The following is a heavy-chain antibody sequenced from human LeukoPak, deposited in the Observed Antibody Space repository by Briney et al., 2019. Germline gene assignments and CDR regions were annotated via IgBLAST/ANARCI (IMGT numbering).Heavy chain of an antibody. D-gene: IGHD3-22*01. J-gene: IGHJ4*02. V-gene: IGHV1-69*05. CDR2: IIPIFGTA. CDR1: GGTFSSYA. Sequence: SVKVSCKASGGTFSSYAISWVRQAPGQGPEWMGRIIPIFGTANYAQKFQGRVTITTDESTSTAYMELSSLRSEDTAVYYCARENHYYDSSGPIDYWGQGTLVTVSS. CDR3: ARENHYYDSSGPIDY.